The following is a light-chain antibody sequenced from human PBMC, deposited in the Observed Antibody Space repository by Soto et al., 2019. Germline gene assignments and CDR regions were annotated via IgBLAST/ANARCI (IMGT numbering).Light chain of an antibody. V-gene: IGKV3-20*01. CDR3: QQYGSSPPVT. Sequence: EIVLTQSPGTLSLSPGERATLSCRASQSVSSSYLAWYQQTPGQAPRLLIYGASGRATGIPDRFSGSGSGTDFTLTINILEPEDFAVYYCQQYGSSPPVTFGQGTRLEIK. CDR2: GAS. J-gene: IGKJ5*01. CDR1: QSVSSSY.